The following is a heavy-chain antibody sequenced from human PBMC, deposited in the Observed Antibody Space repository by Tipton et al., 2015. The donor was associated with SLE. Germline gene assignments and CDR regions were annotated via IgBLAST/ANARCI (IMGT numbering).Heavy chain of an antibody. D-gene: IGHD3-3*01. J-gene: IGHJ4*02. Sequence: QLVQSGPEVRKPGSSVKVSCKASGGTFSSYAITWVRQAPGQGLEWMGRVIPILGIVNYAQNFQGRITIIADKSTNTGYMELSSLRSEDTAVHYCARNYDFWSGSPYWGQGTLVTVSS. CDR1: GGTFSSYA. CDR3: ARNYDFWSGSPY. CDR2: VIPILGIV. V-gene: IGHV1-69*09.